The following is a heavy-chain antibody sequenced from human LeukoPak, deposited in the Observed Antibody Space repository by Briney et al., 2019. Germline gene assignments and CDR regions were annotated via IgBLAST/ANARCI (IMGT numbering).Heavy chain of an antibody. CDR1: GFTFSSYS. CDR3: AITGDFDY. J-gene: IGHJ4*02. CDR2: ISSSSSTI. D-gene: IGHD7-27*01. Sequence: GGSLRLSCAASGFTFSSYSMNWVRQAPGKGLEWVSYISSSSSTIYYADSVKGRFTISRDNAKNSLYLQMNSLRAEDTAVYHCAITGDFDYWGQGTLVTVSS. V-gene: IGHV3-48*01.